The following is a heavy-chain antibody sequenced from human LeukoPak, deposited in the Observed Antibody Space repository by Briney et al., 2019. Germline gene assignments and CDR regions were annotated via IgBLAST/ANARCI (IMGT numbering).Heavy chain of an antibody. J-gene: IGHJ4*02. CDR1: GFTFSSYA. CDR3: ARGLPGLRTHKAASDY. V-gene: IGHV3-30-3*01. D-gene: IGHD4-17*01. Sequence: GGSLRLSCAASGFTFSSYAMHWVRQAPGKGLEWVAVISYDGSNKYYADSVKGRFSISRDNSKNTVYLQMNTLRAEDTAVYYCARGLPGLRTHKAASDYWGQGTLVTVSS. CDR2: ISYDGSNK.